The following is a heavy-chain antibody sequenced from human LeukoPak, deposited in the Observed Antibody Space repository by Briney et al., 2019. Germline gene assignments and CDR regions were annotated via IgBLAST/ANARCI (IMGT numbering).Heavy chain of an antibody. CDR1: GGSISSSSYY. V-gene: IGHV4-39*07. CDR3: ARERNYYDSRRNWFDP. D-gene: IGHD3-22*01. J-gene: IGHJ5*02. CDR2: IYYSGST. Sequence: SETLSLTCTVSGGSISSSSYYWGWIRQPPGKGLEWIGSIYYSGSTYYNPSLKSRVTISVDTSKNQFSLKLSSVTAADTAVYYCARERNYYDSRRNWFDPWGQGTLVTVSS.